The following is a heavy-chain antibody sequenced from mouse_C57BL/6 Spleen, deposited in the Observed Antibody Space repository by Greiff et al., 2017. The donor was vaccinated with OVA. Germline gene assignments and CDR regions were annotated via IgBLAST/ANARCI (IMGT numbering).Heavy chain of an antibody. CDR3: ARSITTAVARNY. Sequence: VQGVESGPELVKPGASVKISCKASGYAFSSSWMNWVKQRPGKGLEWIGRIYPGDGDTNYNGKFKGKATLTADKSSSTAYMQLSSLTSEDSAVYFCARSITTAVARNYWGQGTTLTVSS. CDR1: GYAFSSSW. CDR2: IYPGDGDT. V-gene: IGHV1-82*01. D-gene: IGHD1-1*01. J-gene: IGHJ2*01.